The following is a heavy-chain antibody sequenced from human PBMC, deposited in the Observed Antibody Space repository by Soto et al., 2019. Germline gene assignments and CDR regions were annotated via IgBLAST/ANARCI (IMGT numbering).Heavy chain of an antibody. CDR2: IYYSGST. CDR1: GGSIGSYY. V-gene: IGHV4-59*12. D-gene: IGHD3-3*01. Sequence: QVQLQESGPGLVKPSETLSLTCSVSGGSIGSYYWSWIRQPPGKGLEWIGYIYYSGSTNYNPSLASRVTISVDTSKNQVSLKLSSGTAADTAVYYCARGGWRQIDYWGQGTLVTVSS. CDR3: ARGGWRQIDY. J-gene: IGHJ4*02.